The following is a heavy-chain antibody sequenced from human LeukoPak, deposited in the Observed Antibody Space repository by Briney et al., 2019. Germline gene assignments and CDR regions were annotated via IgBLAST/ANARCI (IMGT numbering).Heavy chain of an antibody. CDR3: ARGKWELRY. V-gene: IGHV3-48*01. CDR1: GFTFSSYS. CDR2: ISSSSSTI. Sequence: GGSLRLSCAASGFTFSSYSMLWVRQAPGKGLEWVSYISSSSSTIYYADSVKGRFTISRDNAKNSLYLQMNTLRAEDTAVYYCARGKWELRYWGQGTLVTVSS. J-gene: IGHJ4*02. D-gene: IGHD1-26*01.